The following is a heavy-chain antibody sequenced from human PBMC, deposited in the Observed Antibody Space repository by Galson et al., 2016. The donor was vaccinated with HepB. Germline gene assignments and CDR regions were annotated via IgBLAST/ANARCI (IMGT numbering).Heavy chain of an antibody. J-gene: IGHJ4*02. D-gene: IGHD6-19*01. CDR3: AKSSGWDSDY. CDR1: GFTLSSYW. CDR2: IKEDGSEK. V-gene: IGHV3-7*03. Sequence: SLRLSCAASGFTLSSYWMNWVRQAPGKGLEWVANIKEDGSEKNYVDSLKGRFTISRDNAKNSLYLHMNNLRVEDTAVYYCAKSSGWDSDYWGQGTLVIVSS.